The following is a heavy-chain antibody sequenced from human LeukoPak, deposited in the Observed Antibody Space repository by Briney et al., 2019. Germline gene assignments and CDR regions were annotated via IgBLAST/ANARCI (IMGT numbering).Heavy chain of an antibody. CDR1: GHTFTRYY. CDR3: AREAAGGTTSFDY. Sequence: ASVKVSCKASGHTFTRYYMHWVRQAPGQGLEWMGIINPSGGSTSYAQKFQGRVTMTRDKSTSTVYMELSSLSSEDTAVHYCAREAAGGTTSFDYWGQGTLVTVSS. J-gene: IGHJ4*02. V-gene: IGHV1-46*01. CDR2: INPSGGST. D-gene: IGHD6-13*01.